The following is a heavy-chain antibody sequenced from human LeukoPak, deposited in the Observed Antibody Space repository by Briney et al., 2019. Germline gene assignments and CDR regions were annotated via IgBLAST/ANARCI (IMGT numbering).Heavy chain of an antibody. D-gene: IGHD3-10*01. CDR2: IYTSGST. CDR3: ASSDLEWGFGEFPFDY. V-gene: IGHV4-4*07. CDR1: GGSISSYY. J-gene: IGHJ4*02. Sequence: SETLSLTCTVSGGSISSYYWSWIRQPAGKGLEWIGRIYTSGSTNCNPSLKSRVTMSVDTSKNQFSLKLSSVTAADTAVYYCASSDLEWGFGEFPFDYWGQGTLVTVSS.